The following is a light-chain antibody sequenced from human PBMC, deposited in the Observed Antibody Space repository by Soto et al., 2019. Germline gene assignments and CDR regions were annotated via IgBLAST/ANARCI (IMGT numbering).Light chain of an antibody. Sequence: EIVLTQSPVTLSLSPGERATLSCRASQSISYYLAWYQQKPGQAPRLLISDTSNRATGIPARFSGSGSGTDFTLTIASLEPEDSAVYFCQHRSHWPSLTFGGGTRVE. CDR2: DTS. CDR1: QSISYY. V-gene: IGKV3-11*01. J-gene: IGKJ4*01. CDR3: QHRSHWPSLT.